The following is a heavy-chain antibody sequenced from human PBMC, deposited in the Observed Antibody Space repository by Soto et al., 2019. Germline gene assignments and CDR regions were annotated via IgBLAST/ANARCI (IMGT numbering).Heavy chain of an antibody. D-gene: IGHD3-16*01. CDR2: INSDGTDT. J-gene: IGHJ4*02. V-gene: IGHV3-74*01. CDR3: ARDWSYALNY. Sequence: PGGSLRLSCAASGFTFSSSWMHRVRQAPGKGLVWVSHINSDGTDTNYADSVKGRFTISRDNAKNTVYLQMNSLRAEDTAVYYCARDWSYALNYWGQGSLVTVSS. CDR1: GFTFSSSW.